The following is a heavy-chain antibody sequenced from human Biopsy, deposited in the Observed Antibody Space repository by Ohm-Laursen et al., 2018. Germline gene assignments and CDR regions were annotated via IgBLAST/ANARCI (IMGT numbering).Heavy chain of an antibody. D-gene: IGHD5-18*01. V-gene: IGHV3-49*03. Sequence: SLRLSCSASGFNFGDLGMGWFRQVPGKGLECVSLIRSIGSGGTTEYAESVKGRFTVSRDDSKSLTYLQMSSLKIEDTGIYYCTKWSGGYSYSSLWGRGTLVTVS. CDR3: TKWSGGYSYSSL. CDR1: GFNFGDLG. J-gene: IGHJ4*02. CDR2: IRSIGSGGTT.